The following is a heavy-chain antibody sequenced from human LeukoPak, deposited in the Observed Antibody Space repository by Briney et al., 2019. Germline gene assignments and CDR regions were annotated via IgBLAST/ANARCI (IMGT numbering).Heavy chain of an antibody. CDR2: ISYDGSNK. J-gene: IGHJ6*02. CDR1: GFTFSSYA. CDR3: ARENQSIAAGYYHYGMDV. D-gene: IGHD6-13*01. V-gene: IGHV3-30-3*01. Sequence: GGSLRLSCAASGFTFSSYAMHWVRQAPGKGLEWVAVISYDGSNKYYADSVKGRFTISRDNSKNTLYLQMNSLRAEDTAVYHCARENQSIAAGYYHYGMDVWGQGTTVTVSS.